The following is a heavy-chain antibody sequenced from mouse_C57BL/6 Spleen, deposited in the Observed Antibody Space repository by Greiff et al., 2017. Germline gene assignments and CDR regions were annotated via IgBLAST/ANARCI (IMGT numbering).Heavy chain of an antibody. CDR2: INPNNGGT. V-gene: IGHV1-18*01. Sequence: VQLKQSGPELVKPGASVKIPCKASGYTFTDYNMDWVKQSHGKSLEWIGDINPNNGGTIYNQKFKGKATLTVDKSSSTAYMELRSLTSEDTAVYYCAREENSWLAYWGQGTLVTVSA. J-gene: IGHJ3*01. CDR1: GYTFTDYN. CDR3: AREENSWLAY.